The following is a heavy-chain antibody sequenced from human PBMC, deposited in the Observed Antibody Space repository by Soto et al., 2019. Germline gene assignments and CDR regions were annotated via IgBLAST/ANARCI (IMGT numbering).Heavy chain of an antibody. CDR2: ISVSGTST. J-gene: IGHJ4*02. Sequence: EVQLLESGGGLVQPGGSLRLSCAASGFIFSTYAMSWVRQAPGKGLECVSTISVSGTSTFYADSVKGRFTISRDNAKNTLYLQMDSLSAEDTAVYFCAKGSYGVDYWGQGTLVTVSS. V-gene: IGHV3-23*01. D-gene: IGHD3-16*01. CDR3: AKGSYGVDY. CDR1: GFIFSTYA.